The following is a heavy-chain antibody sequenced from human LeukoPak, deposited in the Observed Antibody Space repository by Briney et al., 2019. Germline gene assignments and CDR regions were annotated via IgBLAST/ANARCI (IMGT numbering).Heavy chain of an antibody. Sequence: PGGSLRLSCAASGFTFSSYAMHWVRQAPGKGLVFVSAISSNGGSAYYANSVKGRLTISRDNSKNTLYLQMGSLRAEDMAVYYCARSVVPAAYFDYWGQGTLVTVSS. J-gene: IGHJ4*02. V-gene: IGHV3-64*01. CDR1: GFTFSSYA. D-gene: IGHD2-2*01. CDR2: ISSNGGSA. CDR3: ARSVVPAAYFDY.